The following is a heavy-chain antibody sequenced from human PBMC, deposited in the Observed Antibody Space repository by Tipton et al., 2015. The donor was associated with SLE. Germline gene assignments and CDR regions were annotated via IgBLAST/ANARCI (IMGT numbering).Heavy chain of an antibody. D-gene: IGHD3-10*01. Sequence: SLRLSCAASGFNFADYGMSWVRQAPGKGLEWVSGINWNRASTGYADSVKGRFTISRDNAKNSLYLQMNSLRAEDTALYYCARELLWFTDLSSFDYWGQGTLVTVSS. J-gene: IGHJ4*02. CDR1: GFNFADYG. CDR2: INWNRAST. V-gene: IGHV3-20*04. CDR3: ARELLWFTDLSSFDY.